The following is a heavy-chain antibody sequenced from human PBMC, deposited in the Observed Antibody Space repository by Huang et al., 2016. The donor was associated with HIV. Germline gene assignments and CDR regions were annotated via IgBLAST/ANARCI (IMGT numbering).Heavy chain of an antibody. D-gene: IGHD5-12*01. CDR1: RFTFSNYA. J-gene: IGHJ6*03. CDR2: ISYDGSNK. CDR3: ARDLWLRDLYYYYYMDV. Sequence: QVQLVESGGGVVQPGRSLSISCAASRFTFSNYAMHWVRQASGKGLEWLAVISYDGSNKYYADSVKGRFTISRDNSKNTLYLQMNSLRAEDTAVYYCARDLWLRDLYYYYYMDVWGKGTTVTVSS. V-gene: IGHV3-30-3*01.